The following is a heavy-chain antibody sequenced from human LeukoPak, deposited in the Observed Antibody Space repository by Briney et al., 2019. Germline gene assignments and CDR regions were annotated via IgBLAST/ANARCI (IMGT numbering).Heavy chain of an antibody. J-gene: IGHJ4*02. CDR2: ISAYTGNT. D-gene: IGHD3-10*01. CDR3: ARVMAYYGSGTYAP. V-gene: IGHV1-18*01. Sequence: ASVKVSCKAPGYTFTSYGVSWVRQAPGQGLEWMGWISAYTGNTNYTQKLQGRVTMTTDASTNTAYMELRSLSSDDTAVYYCARVMAYYGSGTYAPWGQGTLVTVSS. CDR1: GYTFTSYG.